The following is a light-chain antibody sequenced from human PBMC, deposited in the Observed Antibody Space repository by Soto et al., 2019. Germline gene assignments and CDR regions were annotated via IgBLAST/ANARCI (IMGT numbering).Light chain of an antibody. V-gene: IGKV3-15*01. Sequence: EIVMTQSPATLSVSPGERATLSCRASQSVSSSIAWYQQKPGQAPRLLIYGASTRATGIPARFSGSGSGTEFTLTISSLQSEDFAVYYCQQYLYCPPWAFGQGTKVEIK. J-gene: IGKJ1*01. CDR2: GAS. CDR3: QQYLYCPPWA. CDR1: QSVSSS.